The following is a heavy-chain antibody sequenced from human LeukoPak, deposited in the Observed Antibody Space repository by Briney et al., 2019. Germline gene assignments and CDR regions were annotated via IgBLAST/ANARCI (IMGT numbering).Heavy chain of an antibody. CDR3: ATALSRSIVVVTAQDSFDY. J-gene: IGHJ4*02. CDR2: FDPEDGET. CDR1: GYTLTELS. Sequence: PGASVKVSCKVSGYTLTELSMHWVRQAPGKGLEWMGGFDPEDGETIYAQKFQGRVTMTEDTSTDTACMELSSLRSEDTAVYYCATALSRSIVVVTAQDSFDYWGQGTLVTVSS. D-gene: IGHD2-21*02. V-gene: IGHV1-24*01.